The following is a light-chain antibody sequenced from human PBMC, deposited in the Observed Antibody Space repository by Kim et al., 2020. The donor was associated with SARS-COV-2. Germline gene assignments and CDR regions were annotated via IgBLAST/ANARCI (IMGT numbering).Light chain of an antibody. J-gene: IGLJ3*02. CDR3: SSWGGSNNWV. Sequence: QSALTQPPSVSGSPGQSVTISCTGTRSDVGSYNRVSWYQQSQGTAPKLMIYEVSNRPSVVPDRFSGSKSGNTASLTVSGLQAEDEVDYYCSSWGGSNNWVFGGGTQLTVL. V-gene: IGLV2-18*02. CDR1: RSDVGSYNR. CDR2: EVS.